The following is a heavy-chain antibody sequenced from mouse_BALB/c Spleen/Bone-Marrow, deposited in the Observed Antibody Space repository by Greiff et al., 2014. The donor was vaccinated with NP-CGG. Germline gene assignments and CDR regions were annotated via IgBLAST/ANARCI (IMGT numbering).Heavy chain of an antibody. V-gene: IGHV1S135*01. Sequence: EVQLQQSGPELVKPGASVKVSCKASGYAFTNYNMYWVKQSHGKSLEWIGYNDPYSGGTNYNQKFKGKATLTVDKSSSTTYMHLNSLTSEDSAVYYCPRFGTTAVPDYWGQGTALTVSS. CDR3: PRFGTTAVPDY. CDR2: NDPYSGGT. J-gene: IGHJ2*01. D-gene: IGHD1-1*01. CDR1: GYAFTNYN.